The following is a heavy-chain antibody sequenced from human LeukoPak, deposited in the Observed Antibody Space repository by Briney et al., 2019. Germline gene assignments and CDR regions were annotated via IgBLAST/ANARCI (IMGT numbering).Heavy chain of an antibody. J-gene: IGHJ3*02. CDR2: INHSGST. CDR3: ARGIAVAGDAFDI. D-gene: IGHD6-19*01. CDR1: GGSFSGYY. Sequence: SETLSLTCAVYGGSFSGYYWSWTRQPPGKGLEWIGEINHSGSTNYNPSLKSRVTISVDTSKNQFSLKLSSVTAADTAVYYCARGIAVAGDAFDIWGQGTMVTVSS. V-gene: IGHV4-34*01.